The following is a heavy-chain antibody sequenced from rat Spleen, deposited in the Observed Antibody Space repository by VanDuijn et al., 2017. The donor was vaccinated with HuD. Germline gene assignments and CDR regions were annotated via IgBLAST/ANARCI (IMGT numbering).Heavy chain of an antibody. J-gene: IGHJ1*01. CDR2: ISPSGGST. Sequence: EVQLVESGGGLVQPGRSMKLSCAASGFTFSNYYMAWVRQAPTKGPEWVASISPSGGSTHYRDSVKGRFTVSRENAESTLYLQMDSLRSEDTATYYCATEYYGYTYWYFDFWGPGTMVTVSS. CDR1: GFTFSNYY. D-gene: IGHD1-6*01. V-gene: IGHV5-25*01. CDR3: ATEYYGYTYWYFDF.